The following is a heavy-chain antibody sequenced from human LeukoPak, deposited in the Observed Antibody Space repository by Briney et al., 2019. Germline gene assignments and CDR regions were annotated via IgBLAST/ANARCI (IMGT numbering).Heavy chain of an antibody. Sequence: SGTLSLTCAVSSASISSSDWWNWVRRSPGKGLEWIGEIYHSGNTNYNPSLRSRVTMSIDKSKNQFSLKLTSVTAADTAVYYCARGGLRVGHAFGIWGQGTMVTVSS. V-gene: IGHV4-4*02. CDR2: IYHSGNT. CDR3: ARGGLRVGHAFGI. D-gene: IGHD3/OR15-3a*01. CDR1: SASISSSDW. J-gene: IGHJ3*02.